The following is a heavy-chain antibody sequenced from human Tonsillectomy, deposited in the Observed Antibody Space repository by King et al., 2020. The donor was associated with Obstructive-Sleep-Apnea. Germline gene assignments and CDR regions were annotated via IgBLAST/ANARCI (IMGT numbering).Heavy chain of an antibody. CDR1: GFSFNTPGFC. CDR2: IDWDDHK. D-gene: IGHD3-22*01. CDR3: ARIPNFYQSSGASISRYYFDH. J-gene: IGHJ4*02. Sequence: VTLKESGPALVKPTETLTLTCTFSGFSFNTPGFCVAWIRQPPGRALEWLARIDWDDHKVYSPSLGGRLTLSKDTSRNLVVLTMANMGPMDTASYFCARIPNFYQSSGASISRYYFDHWGQGALVTVSS. V-gene: IGHV2-70*04.